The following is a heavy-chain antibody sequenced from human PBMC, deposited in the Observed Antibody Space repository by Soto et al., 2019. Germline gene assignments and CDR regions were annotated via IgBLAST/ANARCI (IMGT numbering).Heavy chain of an antibody. V-gene: IGHV3-23*01. D-gene: IGHD3-10*01. CDR2: IRGSAGNA. CDR3: AKRLWFGESVFDP. CDR1: GFTFSSYG. Sequence: EVQLLESGGGLVQPGGSLRLSCAGTGFTFSSYGMSWVRQAPGKGLEWVSTIRGSAGNANYADSVKGRFTISRDDSTNPVHLQMNSLRPDDTAVYYCAKRLWFGESVFDPWGQGTLVVVSA. J-gene: IGHJ5*02.